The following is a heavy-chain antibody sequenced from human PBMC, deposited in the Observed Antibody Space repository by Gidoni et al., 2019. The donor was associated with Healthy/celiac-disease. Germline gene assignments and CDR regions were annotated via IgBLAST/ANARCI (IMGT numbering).Heavy chain of an antibody. CDR1: GFTFTSYG. D-gene: IGHD3-16*01. CDR2: ISAYNGNT. V-gene: IGHV1-18*04. J-gene: IGHJ6*02. Sequence: QVQLVQSGADVREPGASVKVSCPASGFTFTSYGFSWVRQAPGQGLEWMGWISAYNGNTNYAQKLQGRVTMTTDTSTSTAYMELRSLRSDDTAVYFCARGGLYGSLGMDVWGQGTTVTVSS. CDR3: ARGGLYGSLGMDV.